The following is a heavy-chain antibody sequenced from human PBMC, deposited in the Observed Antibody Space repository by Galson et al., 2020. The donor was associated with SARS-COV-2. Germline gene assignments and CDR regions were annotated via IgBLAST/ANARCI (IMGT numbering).Heavy chain of an antibody. D-gene: IGHD6-13*01. CDR3: AREGPMHTSSEVDD. J-gene: IGHJ4*02. CDR2: ISPSVGST. CDR1: GYSFTNYH. V-gene: IGHV1-46*01. Sequence: GESLKISCKASGYSFTNYHLHWVRPAPGQGLEWMGIISPSVGSTNYAQKFQGRVTVTRDTSTSTVYMELSGLRSEDTAGYYCAREGPMHTSSEVDDWGPGTLVTVSS.